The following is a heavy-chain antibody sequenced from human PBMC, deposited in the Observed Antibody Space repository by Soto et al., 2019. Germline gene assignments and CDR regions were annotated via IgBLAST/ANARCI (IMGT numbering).Heavy chain of an antibody. Sequence: QVQLVQSGAEVKRPGSSVKVSCKASGDTFSFYSINWVRQAPGLGLEWMGRVNPILSMSNYAQRFQGRVKRHADKSTSTAYMELSGLRSEDTAMYYCATSYGSGYRAFDYWGQGALVTVSS. CDR2: VNPILSMS. V-gene: IGHV1-69*04. CDR1: GDTFSFYS. J-gene: IGHJ4*02. CDR3: ATSYGSGYRAFDY. D-gene: IGHD3-10*01.